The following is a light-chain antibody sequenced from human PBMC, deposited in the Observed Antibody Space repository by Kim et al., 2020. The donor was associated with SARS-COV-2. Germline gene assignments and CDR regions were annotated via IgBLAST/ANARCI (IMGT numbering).Light chain of an antibody. CDR1: QSIDTY. J-gene: IGKJ4*01. CDR3: QQRNSWPPAVT. CDR2: DAS. V-gene: IGKV3-11*01. Sequence: PGERATLSCRASQSIDTYLAWYQQRPGQAPRLLVYDASNRATGVPDRFSGSGSGTDFTLTISSLEPEDFSTYYCQQRNSWPPAVTIGGGTKVDIK.